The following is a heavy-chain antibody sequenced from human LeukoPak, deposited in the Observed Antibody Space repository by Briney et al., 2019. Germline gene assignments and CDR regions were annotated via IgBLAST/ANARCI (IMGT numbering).Heavy chain of an antibody. J-gene: IGHJ4*02. CDR2: VNPNSGGT. CDR1: GYTFTGYY. Sequence: GASVKVSCKTSGYTFTGYYMHWVRQAPGQGLEWMGWVNPNSGGTNYAQKFQGRVTMTRDTSISTAYMELSRLRSDGTAVYYCARDGGYSSSWYVHGYWGQGTLVTVSS. CDR3: ARDGGYSSSWYVHGY. V-gene: IGHV1-2*02. D-gene: IGHD6-13*01.